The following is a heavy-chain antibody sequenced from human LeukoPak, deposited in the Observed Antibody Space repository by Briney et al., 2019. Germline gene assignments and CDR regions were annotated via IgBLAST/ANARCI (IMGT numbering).Heavy chain of an antibody. CDR2: NSAYNGIT. D-gene: IGHD3-10*01. CDR3: ARTKSGTYYRVPYYFDY. J-gene: IGHJ4*02. CDR1: GYTFTSYG. Sequence: ASVKVSCKASGYTFTSYGISWVRQAPGQGLEWMGWNSAYNGITNYAQNLQGRVTMATDTSTSTAYLDLRGLRSDDTAVYYCARTKSGTYYRVPYYFDYWGQGTLVTVSS. V-gene: IGHV1-18*01.